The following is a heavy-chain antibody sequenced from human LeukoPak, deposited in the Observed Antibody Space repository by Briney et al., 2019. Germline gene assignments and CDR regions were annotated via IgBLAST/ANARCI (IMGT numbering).Heavy chain of an antibody. CDR2: ISGSGSST. CDR3: AKDRSYSGTYMGGFDI. D-gene: IGHD1-26*01. J-gene: IGHJ3*02. Sequence: PGGSLRLSCAASGFTFSSYAMSWVRQAPGKGLEWVSAISGSGSSTNYADSAKGRFTIFRDNSENTLYLQMDSLRAEDTAIYYCAKDRSYSGTYMGGFDIWGQGTMVTASS. V-gene: IGHV3-23*01. CDR1: GFTFSSYA.